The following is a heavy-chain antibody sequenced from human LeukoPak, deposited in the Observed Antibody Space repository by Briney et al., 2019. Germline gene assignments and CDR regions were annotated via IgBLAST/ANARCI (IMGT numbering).Heavy chain of an antibody. Sequence: GGSLRLSCAASGFTFSSYGMHWVRQAPGKGLEWVAVISYDASNKYYTDSVEGRFTISRDNSKNTLYLQMNSLRAEDTAMYYCAKESFWSGLVPLDYWGQGSLVTVSS. CDR2: ISYDASNK. V-gene: IGHV3-30*18. D-gene: IGHD3-3*01. CDR3: AKESFWSGLVPLDY. CDR1: GFTFSSYG. J-gene: IGHJ4*02.